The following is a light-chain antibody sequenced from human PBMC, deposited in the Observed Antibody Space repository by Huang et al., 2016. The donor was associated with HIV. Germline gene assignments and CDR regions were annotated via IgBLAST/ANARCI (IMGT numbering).Light chain of an antibody. CDR3: QQYNDWPRS. CDR2: GAS. Sequence: EIVMTQSPNTLSVSPGERVTLSCRASQSISNSLAWYQQRPGQAPRLLVYGASTRATGFPARFSGSGSGTELTLTISSLQAEDSAVYYCQQYNDWPRSFGGGTKVEIK. CDR1: QSISNS. J-gene: IGKJ4*01. V-gene: IGKV3-15*01.